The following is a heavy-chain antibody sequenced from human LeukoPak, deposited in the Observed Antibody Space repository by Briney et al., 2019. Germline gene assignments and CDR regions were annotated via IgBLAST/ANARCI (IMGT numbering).Heavy chain of an antibody. CDR3: ARGYCSSTSCQYLDYYYYMDV. D-gene: IGHD2-2*01. CDR1: GGTFSSYA. CDR2: IIPIFGTA. J-gene: IGHJ6*03. V-gene: IGHV1-69*13. Sequence: SVKVSCKASGGTFSSYAISWVRQAPGQGLEWMGGIIPIFGTANYAQKFQGRVTITADESTSTAYMELSSLRSEDTAVYYCARGYCSSTSCQYLDYYYYMDVWGKGTTVTVSS.